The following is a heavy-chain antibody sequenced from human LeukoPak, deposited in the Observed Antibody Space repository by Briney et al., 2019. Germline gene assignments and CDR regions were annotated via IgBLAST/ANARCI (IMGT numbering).Heavy chain of an antibody. V-gene: IGHV4-59*08. CDR1: GGSISSYY. D-gene: IGHD3-22*01. CDR2: IYYNGST. CDR3: ARRYGSVYYNWFDS. J-gene: IGHJ5*01. Sequence: SETLSLTCTVSGGSISSYYWSWVRQPPGRGVGWVGYIYYNGSTNYNPSLKNRVTISVDTPKSRSSLKVSAATAADTAVYHCARRYGSVYYNWFDSWGQGSLVTVSS.